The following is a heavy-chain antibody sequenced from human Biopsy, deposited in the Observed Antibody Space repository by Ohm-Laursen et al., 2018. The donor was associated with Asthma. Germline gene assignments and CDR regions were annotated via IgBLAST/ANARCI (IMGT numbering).Heavy chain of an antibody. CDR3: VRHQYSSSWSTFDY. D-gene: IGHD3-22*01. CDR2: MYHSGSP. V-gene: IGHV4-39*01. Sequence: TLSLTCTVSGGSITSSSYYWGWIRQPPGKGMEWIGSMYHSGSPYYHPSLKSRATISVDTSKNQLTLKMSSVTAADTAVYFCVRHQYSSSWSTFDYWGQGALVTVSS. J-gene: IGHJ4*02. CDR1: GGSITSSSYY.